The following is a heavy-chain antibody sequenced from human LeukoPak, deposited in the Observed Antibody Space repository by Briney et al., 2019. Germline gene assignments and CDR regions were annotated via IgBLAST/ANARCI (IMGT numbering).Heavy chain of an antibody. CDR3: ARDPRIYCTNGICRDDYFDN. D-gene: IGHD2-8*01. CDR1: GFTFSSYS. V-gene: IGHV3-21*01. Sequence: GGSLRLSCAASGFTFSSYSMNWVRQAPGKGLEWVSSISSTSIYKYYADSVKGRFTISRDNAKDSLFVQMNSLRAEDTAIYYCARDPRIYCTNGICRDDYFDNWGQGTLVTVSS. J-gene: IGHJ4*02. CDR2: ISSTSIYK.